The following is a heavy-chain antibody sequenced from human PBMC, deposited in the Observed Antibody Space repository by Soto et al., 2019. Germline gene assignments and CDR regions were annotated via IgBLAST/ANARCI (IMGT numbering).Heavy chain of an antibody. V-gene: IGHV1-69*13. CDR1: GGTFSSYA. CDR2: IIPIFGTA. CDR3: ARDYCSSTSCYDYYYYGMDV. D-gene: IGHD2-2*01. J-gene: IGHJ6*02. Sequence: SEKVSCKASGGTFSSYAISWVRQAPGQGLEWMGGIIPIFGTANYAQKFQGRVTITADESTSTAYMELSSLRSEDTAVYYCARDYCSSTSCYDYYYYGMDVWGQGTTVTVSS.